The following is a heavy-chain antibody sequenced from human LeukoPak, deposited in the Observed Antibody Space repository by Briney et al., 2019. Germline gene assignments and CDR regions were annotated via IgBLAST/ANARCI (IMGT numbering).Heavy chain of an antibody. CDR1: GFTFSSYS. CDR2: IHNSSSII. V-gene: IGHV3-48*01. CDR3: AKDGAAAGNLDY. J-gene: IGHJ4*02. Sequence: GGSLRLSCSASGFTFSSYSMNWVRQVPGKGLEWVSYIHNSSSIIYYADSVKGRFTISRDNAKNSLYLQMNSLRVEDTAVYYCAKDGAAAGNLDYWGQGTLVTVSS. D-gene: IGHD6-13*01.